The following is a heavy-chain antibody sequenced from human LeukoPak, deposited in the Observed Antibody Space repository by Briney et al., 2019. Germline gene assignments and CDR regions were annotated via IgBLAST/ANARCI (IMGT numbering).Heavy chain of an antibody. CDR2: INHSGST. V-gene: IGHV4-34*01. CDR3: ARGRAVPAAGPYNWFDP. Sequence: SETLSLTCAVYGGSFSGYYWSWIRQSPGKGLEWIGEINHSGSTNYNPSLKSRVTISIDTSKNQFSLKLSSVTAADTGVYYCARGRAVPAAGPYNWFDPWGQGTLVTVSS. D-gene: IGHD2-2*01. J-gene: IGHJ5*02. CDR1: GGSFSGYY.